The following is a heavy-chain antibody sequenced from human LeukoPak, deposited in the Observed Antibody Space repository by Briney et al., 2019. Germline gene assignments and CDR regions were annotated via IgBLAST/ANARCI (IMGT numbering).Heavy chain of an antibody. CDR3: ARAGGDYAFDY. CDR2: IYTSGST. Sequence: SETLSLTCTVSGGSISSGSYYWSWIRQPAGKGLEWIGRIYTSGSTNYNPSLKSRVTISVDTSKNQFSLKLSSVTAADTAVYYCARAGGDYAFDYWGQGTLVTVPS. J-gene: IGHJ4*02. V-gene: IGHV4-61*02. CDR1: GGSISSGSYY. D-gene: IGHD4-17*01.